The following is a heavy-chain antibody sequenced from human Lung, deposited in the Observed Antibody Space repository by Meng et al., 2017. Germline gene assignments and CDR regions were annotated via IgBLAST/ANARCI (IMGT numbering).Heavy chain of an antibody. CDR2: IHHSGST. J-gene: IGHJ4*02. V-gene: IGHV4-34*01. D-gene: IGHD4-11*01. CDR1: GGSFRYYD. CDR3: ARGPTTMAHDFDY. Sequence: HVPLQPLGAGLLNPSETLHLTCVVSGGSFRYYDWSWIRQPPGKGLEWIGQIHHSGSTNYNPPLHSRASISVDTSQNILSLKLSSVTAADSALYYYARGPTTMAHDFDYWGQGTLVTVSS.